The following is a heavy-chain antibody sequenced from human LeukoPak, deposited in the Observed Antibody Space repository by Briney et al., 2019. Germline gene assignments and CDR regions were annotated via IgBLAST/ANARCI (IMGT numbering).Heavy chain of an antibody. CDR3: ARAAGYSSSWYRDYFDY. Sequence: SETLSLTCAVSGGSISSSNWWSWVRQPPGKGLEWIGEIYHSGSTNYNPSLKSRVTISVDKSKNQFSLKLSSVTAADTAVYYCARAAGYSSSWYRDYFDYRGQGTLVTVSS. V-gene: IGHV4-4*02. D-gene: IGHD6-13*01. J-gene: IGHJ4*02. CDR2: IYHSGST. CDR1: GGSISSSNW.